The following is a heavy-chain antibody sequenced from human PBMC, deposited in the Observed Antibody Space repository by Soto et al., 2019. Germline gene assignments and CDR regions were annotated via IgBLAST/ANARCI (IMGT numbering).Heavy chain of an antibody. D-gene: IGHD1-1*01. CDR3: ARQVEVTYFDY. V-gene: IGHV4-39*01. CDR2: ISYSGST. CDR1: GGSISSSAYY. Sequence: QLHLQESGPGLLKPSETLSLTCTVSGGSISSSAYYWGWIRQPPGKWLEWIASISYSGSTYYNPSLKSRVTISVDTSKNQFSLKLRSMTAADTAVYYCARQVEVTYFDYWGQGTLVTVSS. J-gene: IGHJ4*02.